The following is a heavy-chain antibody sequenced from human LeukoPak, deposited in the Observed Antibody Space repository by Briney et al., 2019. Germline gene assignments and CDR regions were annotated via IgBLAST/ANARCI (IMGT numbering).Heavy chain of an antibody. CDR3: ARDLSSYGSGSYSYYGMDV. D-gene: IGHD3-10*01. Sequence: ASVKVSCKASGYTFTSYYIQWVRQAPGQGLEWMGIINPSGGSTSYAQKFQGRGTMTRDTSTSTVYMELSSPRSEDTAVYYCARDLSSYGSGSYSYYGMDVWGQGTTVTVSS. J-gene: IGHJ6*02. V-gene: IGHV1-46*01. CDR2: INPSGGST. CDR1: GYTFTSYY.